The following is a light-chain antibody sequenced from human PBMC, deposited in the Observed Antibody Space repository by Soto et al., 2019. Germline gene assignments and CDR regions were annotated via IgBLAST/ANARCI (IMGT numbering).Light chain of an antibody. CDR3: QQFDYRPYIT. V-gene: IGKV1-33*01. CDR2: DGS. Sequence: DIQMTQSPSSLSGSIGDRVTITCQASQDISNFLNWYQQKPGKAPNLLIYDGSTLATVAPSRFSGGGFGTHFTLTISSLQPEDIATYYCQQFDYRPYITFGPGTKVDIK. J-gene: IGKJ3*01. CDR1: QDISNF.